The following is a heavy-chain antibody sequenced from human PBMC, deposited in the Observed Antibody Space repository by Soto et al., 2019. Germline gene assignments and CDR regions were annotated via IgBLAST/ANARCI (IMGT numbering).Heavy chain of an antibody. CDR3: ARDHCSSTRGHELGYGMDV. V-gene: IGHV1-18*01. D-gene: IGHD2-2*01. CDR1: GCTFTSYG. J-gene: IGHJ6*02. CDR2: ISAYNGNT. Sequence: GASVKVSCKASGCTFTSYGISWVRQAPGQGLEWMGWISAYNGNTNYAQKLQGRVTMSTDTSTSTAYMELRRLSFDDTAVYYCARDHCSSTRGHELGYGMDVWGQGTTVTVSS.